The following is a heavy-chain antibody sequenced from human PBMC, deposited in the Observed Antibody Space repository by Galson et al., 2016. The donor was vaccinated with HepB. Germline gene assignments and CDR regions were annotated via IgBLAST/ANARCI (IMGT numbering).Heavy chain of an antibody. J-gene: IGHJ4*02. CDR3: AGTAYSGYDPIDY. CDR1: GFTFSSNA. V-gene: IGHV3-23*01. Sequence: SLRLSCAASGFTFSSNAMSWVRQAPGKGLEWVSGISGTGSATYYADSVKGRFTISRDNAKNTLYLQMNSLRVEDTAMYYCAGTAYSGYDPIDYWGQGTLVTVSS. D-gene: IGHD5-12*01. CDR2: ISGTGSAT.